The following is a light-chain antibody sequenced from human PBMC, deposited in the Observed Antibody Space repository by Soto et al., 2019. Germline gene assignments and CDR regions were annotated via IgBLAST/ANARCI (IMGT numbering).Light chain of an antibody. J-gene: IGKJ5*01. CDR3: LQPNSYPVT. Sequence: IQLTQSPSSLSASVGDRVTITCRASQGISSDLAWYQQKPGKAPKLLIYSASTLRNGVPSRFSGSGSGTDFTFTICGLQPEEIATYYCLQPNSYPVTFCQGTPLEIK. V-gene: IGKV1-9*01. CDR1: QGISSD. CDR2: SAS.